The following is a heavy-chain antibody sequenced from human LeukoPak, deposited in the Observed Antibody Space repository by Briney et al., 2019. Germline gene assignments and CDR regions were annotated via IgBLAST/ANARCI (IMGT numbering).Heavy chain of an antibody. CDR1: GGSISSYY. D-gene: IGHD1-14*01. V-gene: IGHV4-59*01. J-gene: IGHJ4*02. Sequence: SETLSLTCTVSGGSISSYYWSWIRQPPGKGLEWIGYIYYSGSTNYNPSLKSRVTISVDTSKNQFSLKLSSVTAADTAVYYCAREHQVSHYFDYWGQGTLVTVSS. CDR3: AREHQVSHYFDY. CDR2: IYYSGST.